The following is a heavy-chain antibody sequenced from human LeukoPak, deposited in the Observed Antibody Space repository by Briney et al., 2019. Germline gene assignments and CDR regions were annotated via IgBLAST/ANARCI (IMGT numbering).Heavy chain of an antibody. J-gene: IGHJ4*02. Sequence: ASVKVSCKASGYTFTGYYLHWVRQARGQGLEWMGWINPNSGATNYARKFQGRGTMTRDTSISAAYMELSSLRADDTAVYYCARDLGYCSGGSCRIFDYWGQGTLVTVSS. V-gene: IGHV1-2*07. D-gene: IGHD2-15*01. CDR2: INPNSGAT. CDR3: ARDLGYCSGGSCRIFDY. CDR1: GYTFTGYY.